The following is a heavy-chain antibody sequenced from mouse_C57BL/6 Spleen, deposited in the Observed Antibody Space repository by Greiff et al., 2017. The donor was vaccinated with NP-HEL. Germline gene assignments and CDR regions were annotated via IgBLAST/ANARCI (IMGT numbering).Heavy chain of an antibody. CDR2: IRNKANNHDT. V-gene: IGHV6-6*01. D-gene: IGHD2-10*02. CDR1: GFTFSDAW. J-gene: IGHJ2*01. CDR3: TRPSLYYFDD. Sequence: DVQLVESGGGLVQPGGSMKLSCAASGFTFSDAWMDWVRQSPEKGLEWVAEIRNKANNHDTYYAESVKGRLTISRDDSKSSVYLQMNSLRAEDTGIYYCTRPSLYYFDDWGQGTTLTVSS.